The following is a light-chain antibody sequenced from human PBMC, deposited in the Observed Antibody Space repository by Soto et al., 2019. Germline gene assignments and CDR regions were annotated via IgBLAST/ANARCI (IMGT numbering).Light chain of an antibody. CDR1: QSVSSSS. CDR3: QQYGSSPLT. Sequence: DIVLTQSPGTLSLSPGERATLSCRASQSVSSSSLAWYQQKPGQAPRLLIYGASSRATGIPDRFSGSGSGTDCTLTISRLEPEDFAVYYCQQYGSSPLTFGGGTKVDIK. CDR2: GAS. J-gene: IGKJ4*01. V-gene: IGKV3-20*01.